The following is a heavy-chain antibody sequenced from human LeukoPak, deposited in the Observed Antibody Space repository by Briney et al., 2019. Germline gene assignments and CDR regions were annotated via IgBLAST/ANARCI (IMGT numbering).Heavy chain of an antibody. J-gene: IGHJ5*02. V-gene: IGHV4-31*03. Sequence: PSETLSLTCTVSGGSISSGGYCWSWIRQHPGKDLEWIGYIYYSGRTYYNPSLKSRITISVDTPKNQFSLRLSSVTAADTAVYYCARLYSSRDNWFDPWGQGTLVTVSS. D-gene: IGHD2-2*01. CDR2: IYYSGRT. CDR3: ARLYSSRDNWFDP. CDR1: GGSISSGGYC.